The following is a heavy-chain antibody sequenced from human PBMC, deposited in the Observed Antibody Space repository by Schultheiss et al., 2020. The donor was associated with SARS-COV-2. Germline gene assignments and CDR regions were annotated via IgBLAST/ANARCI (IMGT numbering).Heavy chain of an antibody. Sequence: SETLSLTCAVYGGSFSGYYWSWIRQPPGKGLGWIGEINHSGSTNYNPSLKSRVTISVDTSKNQFSLKLSSVTAADTAVYYCARQTVGFGEYYFDYWGQGTLVNVSS. V-gene: IGHV4-34*01. CDR2: INHSGST. J-gene: IGHJ4*02. CDR3: ARQTVGFGEYYFDY. CDR1: GGSFSGYY. D-gene: IGHD3-10*01.